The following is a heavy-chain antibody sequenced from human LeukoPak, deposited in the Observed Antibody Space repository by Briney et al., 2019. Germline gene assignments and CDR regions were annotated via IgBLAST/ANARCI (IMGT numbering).Heavy chain of an antibody. V-gene: IGHV4-59*08. J-gene: IGHJ4*02. D-gene: IGHD6-13*01. Sequence: SGTLSLTCTVSGGSISSYYWIWTRQPPGKGLEWVGYIYYSGTTYYNPSLQSRVTMSVDTSKNQFSLNLSSVTAADTAVYYCARLDKHTGSWLPDYWGQGTLVTVSS. CDR1: GGSISSYY. CDR3: ARLDKHTGSWLPDY. CDR2: IYYSGTT.